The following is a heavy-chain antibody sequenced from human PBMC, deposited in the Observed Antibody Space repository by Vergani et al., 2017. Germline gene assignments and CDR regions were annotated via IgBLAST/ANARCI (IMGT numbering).Heavy chain of an antibody. CDR2: ISFDGTNE. V-gene: IGHV3-30-3*01. D-gene: IGHD2-2*02. J-gene: IGHJ4*02. Sequence: QVQLVESGGGVVQPGTSLRLSCVVSGFALNRHAMYWVRQAPGKGLEWVVGISFDGTNEYYPELVKGRLTISRDIAKNTLYLQVRSLRLEDRGVYHCVRDRGLCAGGRCYTEAWDYWGQGTPVTVSS. CDR1: GFALNRHA. CDR3: VRDRGLCAGGRCYTEAWDY.